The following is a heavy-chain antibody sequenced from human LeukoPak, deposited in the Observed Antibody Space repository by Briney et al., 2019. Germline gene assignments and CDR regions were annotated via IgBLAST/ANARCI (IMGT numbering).Heavy chain of an antibody. CDR1: GYTFTSYY. V-gene: IGHV1-2*02. J-gene: IGHJ4*02. CDR2: INPNSGGT. CDR3: ARTDCTNGVCYTYLDY. Sequence: ASVKVSCKASGYTFTSYYIHWVRQAPGQGLEWMGWINPNSGGTNYAQKFQGRVTMTRDTSISTAYMELSRLRSDDTAVYYCARTDCTNGVCYTYLDYWGQGTLVTVSS. D-gene: IGHD2-8*01.